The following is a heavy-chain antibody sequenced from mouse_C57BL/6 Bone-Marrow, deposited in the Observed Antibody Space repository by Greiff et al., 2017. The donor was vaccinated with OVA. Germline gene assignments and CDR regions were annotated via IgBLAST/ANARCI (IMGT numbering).Heavy chain of an antibody. J-gene: IGHJ1*03. CDR2: INPYNGGT. CDR1: GYTFTDYY. V-gene: IGHV1-19*01. CDR3: ARWGTTVVAPYWYFDV. D-gene: IGHD1-1*01. Sequence: VHVKQSGPVLVKPGASVKMSCKASGYTFTDYYMNWVKQSHGKSLEWIGVINPYNGGTSYNQKFKGKATLTVDKSSSTAYMELNSLTSEDSAVYYCARWGTTVVAPYWYFDVWGTGTTVTVSS.